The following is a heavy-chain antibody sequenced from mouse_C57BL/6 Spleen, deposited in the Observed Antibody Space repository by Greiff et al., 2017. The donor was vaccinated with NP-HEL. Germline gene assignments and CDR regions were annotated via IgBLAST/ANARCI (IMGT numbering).Heavy chain of an antibody. CDR3: AGGRDGYLLEG. D-gene: IGHD2-3*01. Sequence: VQLQQSGPVLVKPGASVKLSCKASGYTFTDYYMNWVKQSHGKSLEWIGVINPYNGGTSYNQKFKGKATLTVDKSSSTAYMELNSLTSEDSAVYYCAGGRDGYLLEGWGQGTTLTVSS. CDR2: INPYNGGT. V-gene: IGHV1-19*01. J-gene: IGHJ2*01. CDR1: GYTFTDYY.